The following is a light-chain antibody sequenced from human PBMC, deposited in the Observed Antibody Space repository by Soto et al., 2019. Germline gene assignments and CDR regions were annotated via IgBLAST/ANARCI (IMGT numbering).Light chain of an antibody. CDR2: GAS. J-gene: IGKJ1*01. CDR3: QXYNNWPPMA. CDR1: QSVSXX. Sequence: EIVMTQSPATLSVSPGERATLSCRASQSVSXXXAWYQQKPGQAPRLLIYGASTRATGIPARFSGSGSGTXXXXXIXXXQSEDFAVYYCQXYNNWPPMAFDQGTKVEIK. V-gene: IGKV3-15*01.